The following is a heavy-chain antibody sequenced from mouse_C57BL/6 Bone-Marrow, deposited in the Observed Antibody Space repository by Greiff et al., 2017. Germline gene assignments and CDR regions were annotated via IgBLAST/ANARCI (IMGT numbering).Heavy chain of an antibody. V-gene: IGHV1-64*01. CDR2: IHPNSGST. J-gene: IGHJ3*01. D-gene: IGHD1-1*02. Sequence: QVQLQQPGAELVKPGASVKLSCKASGYTFTSYWMHWVKQRPGQGLEWIGMIHPNSGSTNYNEKFKSKATLTVDKSSSTAYMQLSSLTSEDSAVYYCARRKYYGGFAYWGQGTLVTVSA. CDR1: GYTFTSYW. CDR3: ARRKYYGGFAY.